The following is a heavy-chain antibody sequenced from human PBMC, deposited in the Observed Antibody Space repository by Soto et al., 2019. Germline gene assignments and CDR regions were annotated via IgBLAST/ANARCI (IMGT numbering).Heavy chain of an antibody. V-gene: IGHV3-23*01. Sequence: EVQLLESGGGLVQPGGSLRLSCAASGFTFSTYAMSWVRQAPGKGLEWVSSFSGSGGSTYYADSVKGRFTISRDNSKNTMYLRMDSLRAEDPAVYYCAKDGSYYDFDYWGQGTLVTVSS. D-gene: IGHD3-3*01. CDR3: AKDGSYYDFDY. CDR2: FSGSGGST. CDR1: GFTFSTYA. J-gene: IGHJ4*02.